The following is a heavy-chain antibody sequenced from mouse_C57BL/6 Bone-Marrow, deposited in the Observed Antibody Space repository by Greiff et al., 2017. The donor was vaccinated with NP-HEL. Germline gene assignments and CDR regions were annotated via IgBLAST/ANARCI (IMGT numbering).Heavy chain of an antibody. CDR2: ISSGSSTI. V-gene: IGHV5-17*01. Sequence: EVKLMESGGGLVKPGGSLKLSCAASGFTFSDYGMHWVRQAPEKGLEWVAYISSGSSTIYYADTVKGRSTISRDNAKNTLFLQMTSLRSEDTAMYYCARGETGYFDVWGTGTTVTVSS. D-gene: IGHD3-2*01. J-gene: IGHJ1*03. CDR1: GFTFSDYG. CDR3: ARGETGYFDV.